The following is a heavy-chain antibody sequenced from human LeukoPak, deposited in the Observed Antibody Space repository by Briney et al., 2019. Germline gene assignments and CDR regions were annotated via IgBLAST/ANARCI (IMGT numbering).Heavy chain of an antibody. J-gene: IGHJ3*02. CDR2: IYSGGST. V-gene: IGHV3-66*02. CDR3: ARAMDYDSKPDAFDI. Sequence: GGSLRLSCAASGFTFSSYEMSWVRQAPGKGLEWVSVIYSGGSTYYADSVKGRFTISRDNSKNTLYLQMNSLRAEDTAVYYCARAMDYDSKPDAFDIWGQGTMVTVSS. CDR1: GFTFSSYE. D-gene: IGHD3-22*01.